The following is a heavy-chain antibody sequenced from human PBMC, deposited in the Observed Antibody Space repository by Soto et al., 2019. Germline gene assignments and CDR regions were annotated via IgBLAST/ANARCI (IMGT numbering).Heavy chain of an antibody. Sequence: SETLSLTCNVSGTSITSHYWSCLRQPPGKRLEWMGYIYHSGTSAYNPSLKSRVSFSVDTSKNQFSLRLTSVTAADTAVYFCAPQRYDLARLDPWGPGTSVTV. CDR1: GTSITSHY. V-gene: IGHV4-59*11. CDR2: IYHSGTS. CDR3: APQRYDLARLDP. J-gene: IGHJ5*02. D-gene: IGHD3-3*01.